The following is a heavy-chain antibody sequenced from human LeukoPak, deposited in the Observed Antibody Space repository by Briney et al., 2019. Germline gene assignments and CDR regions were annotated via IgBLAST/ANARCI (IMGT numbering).Heavy chain of an antibody. D-gene: IGHD5-12*01. CDR1: GFTFSSYE. CDR2: ISSSGSTI. V-gene: IGHV3-48*03. J-gene: IGHJ4*02. CDR3: AKDGYSGYDTLFDY. Sequence: GGSLGLSCAASGFTFSSYEMNWVRQAPGKGLEWVSYISSSGSTIYYADSVKGRFTISRDNSKNTLYLQMNSLRAEDTAVYYCAKDGYSGYDTLFDYWGQGTLVTVSS.